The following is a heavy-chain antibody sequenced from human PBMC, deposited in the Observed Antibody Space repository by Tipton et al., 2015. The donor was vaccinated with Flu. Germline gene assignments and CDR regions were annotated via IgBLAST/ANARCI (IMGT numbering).Heavy chain of an antibody. CDR3: ARGAAAPGNSFDV. V-gene: IGHV3-74*01. CDR1: GFTFSSHW. D-gene: IGHD6-13*01. J-gene: IGHJ3*01. CDR2: INGDGSRT. Sequence: SLRLSCADSGFTFSSHWMHWVRQAPGKGLVWVSRINGDGSRTRYADSVTGRFIISRDNRKNTLYLQMSSLSTEDTAIYYCARGAAAPGNSFDVWGQGTLVTVSS.